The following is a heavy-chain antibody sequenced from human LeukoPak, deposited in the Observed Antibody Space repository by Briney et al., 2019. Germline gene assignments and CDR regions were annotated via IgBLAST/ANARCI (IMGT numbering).Heavy chain of an antibody. V-gene: IGHV3-7*03. CDR2: IKEDGSEK. J-gene: IGHJ6*02. Sequence: GGSLRLSCAASGFIFSSYWMTWVRQAPGKGPEWVANIKEDGSEKHYADSVKGRFTISRDNAKNTLYLQMNGLRPEDTAVYYCARDRDYYGSGSYGMDVWGQGTTVTVSS. CDR3: ARDRDYYGSGSYGMDV. CDR1: GFIFSSYW. D-gene: IGHD3-10*01.